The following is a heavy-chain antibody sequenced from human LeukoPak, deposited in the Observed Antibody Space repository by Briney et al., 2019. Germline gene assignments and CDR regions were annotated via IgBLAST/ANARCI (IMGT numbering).Heavy chain of an antibody. CDR2: TYYRSKWYN. CDR3: AKGRWAPFDC. V-gene: IGHV6-1*01. Sequence: SQTLSLTCDISGDSVSSNSAAWNWIRQSPSRGLEWLGRTYYRSKWYNDYAVSLKSRMTINADTSKNQFSLQLNSVTPGDTAVYYCAKGRWAPFDCWGQGTLVIVSS. CDR1: GDSVSSNSAA. J-gene: IGHJ4*02. D-gene: IGHD3-10*01.